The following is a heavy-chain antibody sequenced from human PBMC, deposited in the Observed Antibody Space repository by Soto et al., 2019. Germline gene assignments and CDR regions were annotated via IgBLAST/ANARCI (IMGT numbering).Heavy chain of an antibody. CDR1: RGSILSSSSY. CDR2: IYYSGST. Sequence: PSETPALTSTVTRGSILSSSSYTGWIRQPPANELEWIGSIYYSGSTYYNPSLKSRVTISVDTSKNQFSLKLSSVTAADTAVYYCARHTPAISISDHWGQGTLVTVSS. D-gene: IGHD2-15*01. V-gene: IGHV4-39*01. J-gene: IGHJ4*02. CDR3: ARHTPAISISDH.